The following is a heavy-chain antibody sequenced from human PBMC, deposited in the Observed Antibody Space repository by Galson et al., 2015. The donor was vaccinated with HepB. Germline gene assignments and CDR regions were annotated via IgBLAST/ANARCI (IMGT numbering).Heavy chain of an antibody. V-gene: IGHV4-34*01. CDR1: GGSFSGYY. J-gene: IGHJ6*03. Sequence: SETLSLTCAVYGGSFSGYYWSWIRQPPGKGLEWIGEINHSGSTNYNPSLKSRVTISVDTSKNQFSLKLSSVTAADTAVYYCATESGSRDERGELGYMDVWGKGTTVTVSS. CDR2: INHSGST. D-gene: IGHD3-16*01. CDR3: ATESGSRDERGELGYMDV.